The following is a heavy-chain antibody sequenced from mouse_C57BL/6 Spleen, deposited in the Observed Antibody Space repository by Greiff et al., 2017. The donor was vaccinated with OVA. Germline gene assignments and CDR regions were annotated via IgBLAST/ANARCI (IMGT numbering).Heavy chain of an antibody. CDR2: IRSKSNNYAT. D-gene: IGHD1-1*01. CDR1: GFSFNTYA. V-gene: IGHV10-1*01. CDR3: VRHVGYYGYFDY. J-gene: IGHJ2*01. Sequence: EVQRVESGGGLVQPKGSLKLSCAASGFSFNTYAMNWVRQAPGKGLEWVARIRSKSNNYATYYADSVKDRFTISRDDSESMLYLQMNNLKTEDTAMYYCVRHVGYYGYFDYWGQGTTLTVSS.